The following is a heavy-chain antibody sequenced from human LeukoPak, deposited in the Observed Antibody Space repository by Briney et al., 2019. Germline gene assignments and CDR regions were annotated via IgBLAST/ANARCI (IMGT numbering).Heavy chain of an antibody. D-gene: IGHD1-26*01. CDR3: AREEGGSYQNDAFDI. J-gene: IGHJ3*02. Sequence: PGGSLRLSCAASGFTFSSYGMNWVRQAPGKGLEWVSSISSSSSYIYYADSVKGRFTISRDNAKNSLYLQMNSLRAEDTAVYYCAREEGGSYQNDAFDIWGQGTMVTVSS. CDR1: GFTFSSYG. V-gene: IGHV3-21*01. CDR2: ISSSSSYI.